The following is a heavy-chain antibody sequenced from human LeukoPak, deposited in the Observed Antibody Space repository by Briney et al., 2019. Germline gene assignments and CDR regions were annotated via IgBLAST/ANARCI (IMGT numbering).Heavy chain of an antibody. CDR1: GYTFSSYD. CDR2: MNPNSGNT. D-gene: IGHD5-24*01. V-gene: IGHV1-8*03. CDR3: ARGEMESWFDP. J-gene: IGHJ5*02. Sequence: ASVKVSCKASGYTFSSYDINWVRQATGQGLEWMGWMNPNSGNTGYAQKFQGRVTITRNTSISTAYMELSSLRSEDTAVYYCARGEMESWFDPWGQGTLVTVSS.